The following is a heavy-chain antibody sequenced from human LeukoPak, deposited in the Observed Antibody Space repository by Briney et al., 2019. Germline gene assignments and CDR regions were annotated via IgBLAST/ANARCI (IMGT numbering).Heavy chain of an antibody. CDR2: IWYDGSNK. V-gene: IGHV3-33*06. J-gene: IGHJ4*02. CDR3: AKDSNWYSFDY. D-gene: IGHD1-20*01. CDR1: GFTFSSYG. Sequence: GGSLRLSCAASGFTFSSYGMHWVRQAPGKGLEWVAVIWYDGSNKYYADSVKGRFTISRDNSKNTLYLQMNSLRAEDTAVYYCAKDSNWYSFDYWGQGTLVTVSS.